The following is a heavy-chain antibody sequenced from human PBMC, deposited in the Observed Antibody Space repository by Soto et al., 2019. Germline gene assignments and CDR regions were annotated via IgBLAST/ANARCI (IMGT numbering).Heavy chain of an antibody. V-gene: IGHV3-23*01. CDR2: ISGSGGST. Sequence: GGSLRLSCAASGFTFSSYAMSWVRQAPGNGLEWVSAISGSGGSTYYADSVKGRFTISRDNSKNTLYLQMNSLRAEDTAVYYCAKIKPECSSSCHYYYYGMDVWGQGTTVTVSS. J-gene: IGHJ6*02. D-gene: IGHD6-13*01. CDR1: GFTFSSYA. CDR3: AKIKPECSSSCHYYYYGMDV.